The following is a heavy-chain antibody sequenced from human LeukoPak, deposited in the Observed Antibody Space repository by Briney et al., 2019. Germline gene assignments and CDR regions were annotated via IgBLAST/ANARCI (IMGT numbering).Heavy chain of an antibody. CDR3: ARDRDCSGGSCYLHAFDI. D-gene: IGHD2-15*01. CDR1: GYTFSTYW. Sequence: GGSLRLSCAASGYTFSTYWMGWVRQAPGKGLEWVANIKQDGSEKNYVDSAKGRFTISRDNAKNSLYLQMNSLRAEDTAVYYCARDRDCSGGSCYLHAFDIWGQGTMVTVSS. V-gene: IGHV3-7*01. J-gene: IGHJ3*02. CDR2: IKQDGSEK.